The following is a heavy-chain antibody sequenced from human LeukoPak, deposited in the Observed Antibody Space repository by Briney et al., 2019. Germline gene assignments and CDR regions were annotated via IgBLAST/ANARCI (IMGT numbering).Heavy chain of an antibody. V-gene: IGHV4-34*01. J-gene: IGHJ4*02. CDR1: GGSFSGYY. CDR2: INHSGST. D-gene: IGHD3-9*01. CDR3: ARVKLRYFDWPPTGFDY. Sequence: SETLSLTCAVYGGSFSGYYWSWIRQPPGKGLEWIGEINHSGSTNYNPSLKSRVTISVDTSKNQFSLKLSSVTAADTAVYYCARVKLRYFDWPPTGFDYWGQGTLVTVSS.